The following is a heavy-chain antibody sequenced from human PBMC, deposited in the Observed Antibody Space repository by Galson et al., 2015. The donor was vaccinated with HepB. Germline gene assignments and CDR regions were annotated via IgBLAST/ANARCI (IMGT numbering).Heavy chain of an antibody. V-gene: IGHV1-18*04. J-gene: IGHJ4*02. D-gene: IGHD3-10*01. Sequence: SCKATAYTFTSSGFNWVRQAPGQGLEWMGWISGYNGDSHYPRKFQGRVTMTTDTSTSTAYIELNSLRAEDTAVYYCARGFGRRWPLDYWGQGTLVTVSS. CDR1: AYTFTSSG. CDR2: ISGYNGDS. CDR3: ARGFGRRWPLDY.